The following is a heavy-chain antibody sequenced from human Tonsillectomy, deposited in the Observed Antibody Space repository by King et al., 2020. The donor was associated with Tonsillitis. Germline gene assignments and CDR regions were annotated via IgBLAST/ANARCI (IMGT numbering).Heavy chain of an antibody. D-gene: IGHD3-22*01. CDR3: AKDLIRNWFDP. J-gene: IGHJ5*02. CDR2: ISYDGSNK. CDR1: GFTFSSYG. V-gene: IGHV3-30*18. Sequence: VQLVEAGGGVVQPGRSLRLSCAASGFTFSSYGMHWVRQATGKGMEWVAVISYDGSNKYYADCVKGRFTISRDNSKNTLYLQMNSLRAEDTAVYYCAKDLIRNWFDPWGQGTLVTVSS.